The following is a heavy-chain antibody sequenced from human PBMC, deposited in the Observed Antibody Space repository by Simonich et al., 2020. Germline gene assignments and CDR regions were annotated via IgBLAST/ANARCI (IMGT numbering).Heavy chain of an antibody. CDR2: ISSSRSYI. CDR1: GFTFSSYN. Sequence: EVQLVESGGGLVKPGGSLRLSCAASGFTFSSYNMNWVRQAPGKGVEWVSSISSSRSYIYYADSVKGRFTISRDNAKNSLYLQMNSLRAEDTAVYYCARGIVGASGAFDIWGQGTMVTVSS. D-gene: IGHD1-26*01. J-gene: IGHJ3*02. CDR3: ARGIVGASGAFDI. V-gene: IGHV3-21*01.